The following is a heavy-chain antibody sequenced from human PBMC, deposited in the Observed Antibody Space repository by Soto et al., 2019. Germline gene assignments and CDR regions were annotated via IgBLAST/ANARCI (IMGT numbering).Heavy chain of an antibody. CDR2: IYPGDSDT. CDR1: GYSFTSHW. V-gene: IGHV5-51*01. CDR3: ASLEYGDRGYFDF. Sequence: GESLKISCKGSGYSFTSHWIGWVRQMPGKGLEWMGIIYPGDSDTRYSPSFQGQVTISADKSISTAYLRWSSLKASDTAMYYCASLEYGDRGYFDFWGQGALVTVSS. J-gene: IGHJ4*02. D-gene: IGHD4-17*01.